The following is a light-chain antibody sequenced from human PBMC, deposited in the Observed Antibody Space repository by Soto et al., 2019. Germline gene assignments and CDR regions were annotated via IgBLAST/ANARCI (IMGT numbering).Light chain of an antibody. J-gene: IGKJ2*01. CDR3: QLYGDSPMYT. CDR1: QSVSDSS. V-gene: IGKV3-20*01. Sequence: EIVLTQSPGTLSLSPGERATLSCRASQSVSDSSLAWYHQKPGQAPRLLIYGASRRATGIPHTFSGSGSGTDFTLTISRLEPEDFAVYYCQLYGDSPMYTFGQGTKLEIK. CDR2: GAS.